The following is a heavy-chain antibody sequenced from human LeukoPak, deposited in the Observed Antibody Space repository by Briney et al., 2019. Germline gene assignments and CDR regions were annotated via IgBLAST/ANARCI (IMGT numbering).Heavy chain of an antibody. V-gene: IGHV3-74*01. Sequence: GGSLRLSCAASGFTFNNYWMHWVRKAPGKGLVWVSRISSDGSGTRYADSVRGRFTISRDNAKYTLYLQVHSLRAEDTAVYYCARGDGYNWEYYFDYWGQGTLVTVSS. J-gene: IGHJ4*02. CDR2: ISSDGSGT. CDR3: ARGDGYNWEYYFDY. CDR1: GFTFNNYW. D-gene: IGHD5-24*01.